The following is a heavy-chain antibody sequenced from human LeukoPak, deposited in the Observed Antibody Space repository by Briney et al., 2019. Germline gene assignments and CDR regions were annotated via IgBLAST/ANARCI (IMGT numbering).Heavy chain of an antibody. D-gene: IGHD2-2*01. CDR3: PRSCGGPSCPYYFDS. Sequence: GGSLRLSCAASGSTFSSYWMSWVRQAPGKGLEWVATIKQDGSEKYYVDSVKGRFTISRDNAENSLYLQLTSLRAEDTAVYYCPRSCGGPSCPYYFDSWGLGTLVTVSS. J-gene: IGHJ4*02. CDR2: IKQDGSEK. V-gene: IGHV3-7*05. CDR1: GSTFSSYW.